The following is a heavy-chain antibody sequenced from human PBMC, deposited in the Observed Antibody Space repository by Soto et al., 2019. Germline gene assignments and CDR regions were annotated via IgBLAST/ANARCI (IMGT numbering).Heavy chain of an antibody. CDR3: ARSYRRGGYSGYHPLDY. Sequence: QVQLVQSGAEVKKPGASVKVSCKASGYTFTSYDINWVRQATGQGLEWMGWMNPNSGNTGYAQKLQGRVTMTRNTSISTAYMELSSLRSEDTAVYYCARSYRRGGYSGYHPLDYWGQGTLVTVSS. V-gene: IGHV1-8*01. CDR2: MNPNSGNT. CDR1: GYTFTSYD. J-gene: IGHJ4*02. D-gene: IGHD5-12*01.